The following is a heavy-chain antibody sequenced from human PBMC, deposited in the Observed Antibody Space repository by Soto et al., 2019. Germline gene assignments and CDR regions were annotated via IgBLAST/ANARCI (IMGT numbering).Heavy chain of an antibody. V-gene: IGHV3-30*18. J-gene: IGHJ4*02. CDR3: AKDLRSYPYDY. Sequence: QVQLVESGGGVVQPGRSLRLSCAASGFTFSSYGMHWVRQAPGKGLEWVAVISYDGSNKYYADSVKGRFTISRDNSKNTLYLQMNSLRAEDTAVYYCAKDLRSYPYDYWGQGTLVTVSS. CDR1: GFTFSSYG. D-gene: IGHD1-26*01. CDR2: ISYDGSNK.